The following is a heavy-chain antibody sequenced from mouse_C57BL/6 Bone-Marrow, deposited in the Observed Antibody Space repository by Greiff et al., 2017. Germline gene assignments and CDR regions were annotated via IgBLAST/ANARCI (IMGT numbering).Heavy chain of an antibody. Sequence: EVKLVESGGDLVKPGGSLKLSCAASGFTFSSYGMSWVRQTPDKRLEWVATISSGGSYTYYHDSVQGRFTISRENAKNTLYLEMSSLKSEDTAMYYCARGDRRTWFAYWGQGTLGTVSA. D-gene: IGHD2-14*01. CDR1: GFTFSSYG. V-gene: IGHV5-6*01. CDR2: ISSGGSYT. CDR3: ARGDRRTWFAY. J-gene: IGHJ3*01.